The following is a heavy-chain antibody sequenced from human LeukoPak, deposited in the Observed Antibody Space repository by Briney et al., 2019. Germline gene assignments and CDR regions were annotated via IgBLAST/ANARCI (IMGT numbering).Heavy chain of an antibody. CDR3: ARGALYYYDSSGL. CDR2: ISSSSSYI. D-gene: IGHD3-22*01. Sequence: GESLRLSCAASGFTFSSYSMNWVRQAPGKGLEWVSSISSSSSYIYYADSVKGRFTISRDNAKNSLYLQMNSLRAEDTAVYYCARGALYYYDSSGLWGQGTLVTVSS. CDR1: GFTFSSYS. J-gene: IGHJ4*02. V-gene: IGHV3-21*01.